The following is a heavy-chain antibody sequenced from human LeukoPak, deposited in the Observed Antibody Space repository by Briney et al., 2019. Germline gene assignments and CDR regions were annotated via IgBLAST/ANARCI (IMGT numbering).Heavy chain of an antibody. CDR3: ARSTVLPAAIWGYYYYYMDI. CDR1: GGSVSSYY. Sequence: SETLSLTCTVSGGSVSSYYWRWGRQPPGRGLEWVGYIYYSGSANYNPSLKSRVTISVDTSKNPYSLKLRSVTAADTAVYYCARSTVLPAAIWGYYYYYMDIWGKGTTVTTSS. D-gene: IGHD2-2*01. V-gene: IGHV4-59*02. J-gene: IGHJ6*03. CDR2: IYYSGSA.